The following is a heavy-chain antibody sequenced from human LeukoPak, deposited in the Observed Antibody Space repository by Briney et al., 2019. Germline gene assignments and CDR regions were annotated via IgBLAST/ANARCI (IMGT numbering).Heavy chain of an antibody. Sequence: SETLSLTCTVSGGSISSHYWSWIRQPPGKGLEWIGYIYYSGSTSYNPSLKSRVTISVDTSKNQFSLKLSSVTAADTAVYYCARGIRTYNWFDPWGQGTLVTVSS. CDR1: GGSISSHY. V-gene: IGHV4-59*11. J-gene: IGHJ5*02. CDR2: IYYSGST. CDR3: ARGIRTYNWFDP. D-gene: IGHD2-15*01.